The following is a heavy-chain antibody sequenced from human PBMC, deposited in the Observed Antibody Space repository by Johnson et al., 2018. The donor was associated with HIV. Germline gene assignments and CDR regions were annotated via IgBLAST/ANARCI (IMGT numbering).Heavy chain of an antibody. Sequence: VQLVESGGGLIQPGVSLRLSCAASGFTVSSNYMSWVRQAPGKGLEWVANIKQDGSEKYYVDSVKGRFTISRDNAKNSLYLQMNSLRAEDTAVYYCARLIVGAPGAFDIWGQGTMVTVSS. J-gene: IGHJ3*02. CDR3: ARLIVGAPGAFDI. V-gene: IGHV3-7*05. CDR1: GFTVSSNY. D-gene: IGHD1-26*01. CDR2: IKQDGSEK.